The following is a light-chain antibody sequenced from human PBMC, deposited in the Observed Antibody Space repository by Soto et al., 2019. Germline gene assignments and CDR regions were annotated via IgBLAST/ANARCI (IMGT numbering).Light chain of an antibody. CDR3: TSYTSSITYG. CDR2: EVN. V-gene: IGLV2-14*01. Sequence: QSALTQPASVSGSPVQSITISCTGTSSDVGGYNYVSWYQQHPGKAPKLMIYEVNNRPSGVSNRFSGSKSGNTASLTISGLQAEDEADYYCTSYTSSITYGFGTGTKLTVL. CDR1: SSDVGGYNY. J-gene: IGLJ1*01.